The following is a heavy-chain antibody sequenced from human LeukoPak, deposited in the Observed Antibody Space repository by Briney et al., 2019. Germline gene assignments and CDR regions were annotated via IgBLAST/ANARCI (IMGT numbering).Heavy chain of an antibody. Sequence: GGSLRLSCAASGFTFSSYWMSWVRQAPGKGLEWVSASGSGGSTNYADSVKGRFTISRDNSKNTLYLQMNSLRAEDTAVYYCAKHPQQLVHYYYYYMDVWGKGTTVTVSS. CDR1: GFTFSSYW. CDR2: SGSGGST. CDR3: AKHPQQLVHYYYYYMDV. V-gene: IGHV3-23*01. D-gene: IGHD6-13*01. J-gene: IGHJ6*03.